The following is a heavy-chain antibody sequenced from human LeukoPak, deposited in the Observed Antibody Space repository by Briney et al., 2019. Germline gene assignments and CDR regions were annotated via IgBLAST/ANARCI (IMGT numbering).Heavy chain of an antibody. V-gene: IGHV3-66*02. J-gene: IGHJ4*02. CDR3: ARDLWDATGY. Sequence: GGSLRLSCVASGFSSNYMSWVRQAPGKGLVWVSVIYSGDSTYYADSVKGRFTISRDISKNTLYLQMNSLRPEDTAVYHCARDLWDATGYWGQGTLVTVSS. D-gene: IGHD3-3*01. CDR2: IYSGDST. CDR1: GFSSNY.